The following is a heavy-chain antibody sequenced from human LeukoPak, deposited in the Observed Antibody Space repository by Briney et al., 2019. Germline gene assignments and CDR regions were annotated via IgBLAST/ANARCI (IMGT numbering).Heavy chain of an antibody. V-gene: IGHV3-74*01. D-gene: IGHD1-26*01. J-gene: IGHJ3*02. CDR2: INSDGSST. CDR3: ASSGSYLAFDI. CDR1: GFTFSSYW. Sequence: GGSLRLSCAASGFTFSSYWMHWVRQAPGKGLVWVSRINSDGSSTSYADSVKGRFTISRDNAKNSLYLQMNSLRAEDTAVYYCASSGSYLAFDIWGQGTMVTVSS.